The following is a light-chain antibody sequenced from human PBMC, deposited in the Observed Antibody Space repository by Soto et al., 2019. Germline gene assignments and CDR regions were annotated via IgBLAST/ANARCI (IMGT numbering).Light chain of an antibody. J-gene: IGKJ5*01. CDR2: TAS. Sequence: DIQMTQSPSSLSASVGDRVTITCRASQSIDTYLNWYQQKPGEVPKLLIYTASSLQSGVPSRFSGSGSGTDFTLTISTLQPEDFATYYCQQSYSTPITFGQGTRLEIK. CDR3: QQSYSTPIT. V-gene: IGKV1-39*01. CDR1: QSIDTY.